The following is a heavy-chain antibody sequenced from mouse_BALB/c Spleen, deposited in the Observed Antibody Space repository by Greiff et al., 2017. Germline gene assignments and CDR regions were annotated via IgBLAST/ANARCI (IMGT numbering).Heavy chain of an antibody. CDR1: GYTFTSYW. J-gene: IGHJ3*01. CDR3: ARGYGSSEGFAY. Sequence: DLVKPGASVKLSCKASGYTFTSYWINWIKQRPGQGLEWIGRIAPGSGSTYYNEMFKGKATLTVDTSSSTAYIQLSSLSSEDSAVYFCARGYGSSEGFAYWGQGTLVTVSA. CDR2: IAPGSGST. V-gene: IGHV1S41*01. D-gene: IGHD1-1*01.